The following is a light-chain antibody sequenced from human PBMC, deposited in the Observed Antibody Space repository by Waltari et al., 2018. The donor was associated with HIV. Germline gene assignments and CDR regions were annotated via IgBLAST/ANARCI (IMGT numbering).Light chain of an antibody. J-gene: IGLJ3*02. V-gene: IGLV2-18*02. CDR3: SSYTSNTTWV. CDR2: EVS. Sequence: QSALTQPPSVSGSPGQSVTISCTGTSSDIGLYNRVSWYQQPPGTAPKLMIYEVSNRPSGVPDRFSGSKSGNTASLTISGLQAEDEADYYCSSYTSNTTWVFGGGTKLTVL. CDR1: SSDIGLYNR.